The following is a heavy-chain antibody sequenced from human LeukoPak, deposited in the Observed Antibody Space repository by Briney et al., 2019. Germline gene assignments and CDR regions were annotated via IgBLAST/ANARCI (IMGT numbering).Heavy chain of an antibody. J-gene: IGHJ6*03. Sequence: ASVKVSCKASGYTFINYCITWARQAPGQGLEWMGWIRPYSGDPKYEQKYQGRVTMHTDTSTTTAYMELRSLTSDDTAVYYCARMSNWNLGDWGKGTTVTVSS. D-gene: IGHD1-1*01. CDR3: ARMSNWNLGD. CDR2: IRPYSGDP. CDR1: GYTFINYC. V-gene: IGHV1-18*04.